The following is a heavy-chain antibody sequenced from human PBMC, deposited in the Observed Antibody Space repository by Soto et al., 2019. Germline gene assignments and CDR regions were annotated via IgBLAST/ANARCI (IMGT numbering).Heavy chain of an antibody. CDR2: ISWNSGSI. V-gene: IGHV3-9*01. J-gene: IGHJ4*02. CDR1: GFTFDDYA. CDR3: AKDRGCSGGSCYHYFDY. D-gene: IGHD2-15*01. Sequence: EVQLVESGGGLVQPGRSLRLSCAASGFTFDDYAMHWVRQAPGKGLEWVSGISWNSGSIGYADSVKGRFTISRDNAKKSLYLQMNSLRAEDTALYYCAKDRGCSGGSCYHYFDYWGQGTLVTVSS.